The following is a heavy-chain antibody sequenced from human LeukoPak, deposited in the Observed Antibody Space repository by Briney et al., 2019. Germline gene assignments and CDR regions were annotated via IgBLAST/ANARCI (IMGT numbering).Heavy chain of an antibody. CDR2: IYVDGRT. Sequence: GGSLRLSCAASGFTVSTTYMSWVRQAPGKGLEWVSLIYVDGRTYYADSVKGRFTISRDNSKNTLYLQVNCLRAEDTAVYYCARRGDGGRSFDYWGQGTLVTVSS. CDR1: GFTVSTTY. V-gene: IGHV3-53*01. J-gene: IGHJ4*02. CDR3: ARRGDGGRSFDY. D-gene: IGHD4-23*01.